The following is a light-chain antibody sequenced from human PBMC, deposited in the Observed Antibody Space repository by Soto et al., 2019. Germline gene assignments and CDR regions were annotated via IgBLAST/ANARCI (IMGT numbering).Light chain of an antibody. CDR2: GAS. J-gene: IGKJ1*01. Sequence: VLTQSPGTLSLSPGERATLSCRASQSVSSTYLAWYQLKPGQAPRLLIYGASSRATGIPDRFNGSGSGTDFTLTISRLEPEDFAVYYCQQFGSSPRTFGQGTKVEI. CDR3: QQFGSSPRT. CDR1: QSVSSTY. V-gene: IGKV3-20*01.